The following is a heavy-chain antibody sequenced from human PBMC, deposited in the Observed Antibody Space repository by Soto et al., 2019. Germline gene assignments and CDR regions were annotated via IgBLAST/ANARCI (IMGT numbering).Heavy chain of an antibody. V-gene: IGHV4-61*01. Sequence: QVQLQESGPGLVQPSETLSLTCTVSGGSVSITSYYWSCRLQPPGKGLEGIVYIHYSGSTNYNPSLKSRVTLSVDTSKNQFSLKLSSVTSADTAVFYCVREWEHHYFDYWGKGTLVTVSS. D-gene: IGHD1-26*01. CDR2: IHYSGST. CDR1: GGSVSITSYY. CDR3: VREWEHHYFDY. J-gene: IGHJ4*02.